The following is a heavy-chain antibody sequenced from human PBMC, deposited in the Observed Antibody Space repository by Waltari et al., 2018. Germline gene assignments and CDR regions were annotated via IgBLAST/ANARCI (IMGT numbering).Heavy chain of an antibody. J-gene: IGHJ6*02. CDR3: ARVVGYCTNGVCSGRDYYYSMDV. Sequence: QVTLQESGPGLVNLSQTLSLPCTFFGGSFSSGGHYWTWIRQNPGRALDRIGYIYYSESTYSNPSLKSLVTISVDTAKNQFSLKLSSGTAAGTAVDYCARVVGYCTNGVCSGRDYYYSMDVWGQGTTVTVSS. CDR1: GGSFSSGGHY. V-gene: IGHV4-31*01. D-gene: IGHD2-8*01. CDR2: IYYSEST.